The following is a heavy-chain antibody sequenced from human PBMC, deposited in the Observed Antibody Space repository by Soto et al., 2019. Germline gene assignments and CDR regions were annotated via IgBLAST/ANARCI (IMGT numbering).Heavy chain of an antibody. D-gene: IGHD6-13*01. Sequence: QVQLVQSGAEVKKPGSSVKVSCKASGGTFSSYAISWVRQAPGQGLEWMGGIIPIFGTANYAQKFQGRVTIPADESTSLHYLAPRSLRAVVRSAYYWARLYLAWYSSSWHDWGQGTLVTVSS. V-gene: IGHV1-69*01. J-gene: IGHJ4*02. CDR2: IIPIFGTA. CDR1: GGTFSSYA. CDR3: ARLYLAWYSSSWHD.